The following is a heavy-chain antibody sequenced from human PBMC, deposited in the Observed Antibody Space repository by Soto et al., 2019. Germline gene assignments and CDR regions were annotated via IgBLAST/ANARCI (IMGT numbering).Heavy chain of an antibody. CDR1: GFSFSNYL. V-gene: IGHV3-74*01. Sequence: EVQLVESGGGLAQPGGSLRVSCAASGFSFSNYLMHWVRQVPGKGLVWVSRINSDGSSTNYADSVKGRFTISRDNAKNTVNLQMSSLRAEDTAVYFCARGRGSSGWNFDYWGQGTLVTVSS. CDR3: ARGRGSSGWNFDY. D-gene: IGHD6-19*01. CDR2: INSDGSST. J-gene: IGHJ4*02.